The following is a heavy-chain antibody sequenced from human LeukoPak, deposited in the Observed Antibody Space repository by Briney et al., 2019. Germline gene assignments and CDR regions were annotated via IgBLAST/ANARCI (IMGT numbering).Heavy chain of an antibody. CDR3: ARAGPPAFDP. J-gene: IGHJ5*02. CDR1: GFTFTNFE. V-gene: IGHV3-48*03. Sequence: GGSLRLSCAASGFTFTNFEMNWVRQAPGKGLGWVSYISYSGSTTSYADSVKGRFTISRDNTKNSLYLQMNSLRAEDTAVYYCARAGPPAFDPWGQGTLVTVSS. CDR2: ISYSGSTT.